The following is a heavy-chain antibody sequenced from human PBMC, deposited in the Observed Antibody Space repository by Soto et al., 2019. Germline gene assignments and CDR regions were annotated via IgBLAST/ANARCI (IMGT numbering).Heavy chain of an antibody. V-gene: IGHV1-69*13. J-gene: IGHJ6*02. Sequence: SVKVSCKASGGTFSSYAISWVRQAPGQGLEWMGGIIPIFGTANYAQKFQGRVTITADESTSTAYMELSSLISEDTAVYYCARHTQVQTPDYYYYYGMDVWGQGTTVTVSS. CDR2: IIPIFGTA. CDR3: ARHTQVQTPDYYYYYGMDV. CDR1: GGTFSSYA.